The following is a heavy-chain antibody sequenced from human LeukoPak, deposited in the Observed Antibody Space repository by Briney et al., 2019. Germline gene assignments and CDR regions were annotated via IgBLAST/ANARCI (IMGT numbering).Heavy chain of an antibody. CDR1: GGSISSHY. CDR3: ARNRGLTYGMDV. D-gene: IGHD3-10*01. CDR2: LSYSGST. V-gene: IGHV4-59*11. Sequence: SETLSLTCTVSGGSISSHYWNWIRQPPGKALEWIGYLSYSGSTNYNPSLKSRVTISADSSKNQFSLKLSSVTAADTAVYYCARNRGLTYGMDVWGQGTTVTVSS. J-gene: IGHJ6*02.